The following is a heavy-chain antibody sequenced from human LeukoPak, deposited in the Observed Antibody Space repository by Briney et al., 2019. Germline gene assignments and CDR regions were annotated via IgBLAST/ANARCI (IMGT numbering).Heavy chain of an antibody. D-gene: IGHD6-13*01. CDR1: GFTFSSYS. CDR3: ARNGYSSSWYRGTDYYYYMDV. CDR2: ISSSSSYI. Sequence: AGGSLRLSCAASGFTFSSYSMNWVRQAPGKGLEWVSSISSSSSYIYYADSVKGRFTISRDTSKNTLYLQMDSLKTEDTAVYYCARNGYSSSWYRGTDYYYYMDVWGKGTTVTVSS. V-gene: IGHV3-21*01. J-gene: IGHJ6*03.